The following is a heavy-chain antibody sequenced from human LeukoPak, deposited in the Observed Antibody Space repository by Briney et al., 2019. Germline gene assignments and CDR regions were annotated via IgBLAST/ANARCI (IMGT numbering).Heavy chain of an antibody. Sequence: GGSLRLSCAASGFTVSSNYMSWVRQAPGKGLEWVSYISSSGSTIYYADSVKGRFTISRDNAKNSLYLQMNSLRDEDTAVYSCARGGSGYGDYYYFYAMDVWGQGTTVTVSS. D-gene: IGHD3-22*01. V-gene: IGHV3-48*02. CDR2: ISSSGSTI. J-gene: IGHJ6*02. CDR1: GFTVSSNY. CDR3: ARGGSGYGDYYYFYAMDV.